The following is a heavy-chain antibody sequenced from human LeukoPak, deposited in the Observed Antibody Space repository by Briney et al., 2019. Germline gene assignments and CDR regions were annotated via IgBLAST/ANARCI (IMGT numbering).Heavy chain of an antibody. V-gene: IGHV3-66*01. J-gene: IGHJ4*02. D-gene: IGHD6-19*01. CDR3: ARDHGTGWPLDY. CDR2: IYSGGST. CDR1: GFTVSSYS. Sequence: PGGSLRLSCAASGFTVSSYSMSWVRQAPGKGLEWVSIIYSGGSTYYADSVKGRFTISRDNSKNTLYLQMNSLRAEDTAVYYCARDHGTGWPLDYWGQGTLVTVSS.